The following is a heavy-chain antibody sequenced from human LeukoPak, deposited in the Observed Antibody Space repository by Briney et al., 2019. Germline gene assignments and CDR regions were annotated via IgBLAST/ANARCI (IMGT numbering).Heavy chain of an antibody. J-gene: IGHJ4*02. CDR3: ARGQGFVVITKSYYFDY. V-gene: IGHV4-30-4*07. D-gene: IGHD3-22*01. CDR1: GGSISSGAYF. Sequence: PSETLSLTCAVSGGSISSGAYFRSWLRQPLGKGLEWIGYVYNSGNTYYNPTLKSRVTISVDTSKNQFSLKLSSVTAADTAVYYCARGQGFVVITKSYYFDYWGQGTLVTVSS. CDR2: VYNSGNT.